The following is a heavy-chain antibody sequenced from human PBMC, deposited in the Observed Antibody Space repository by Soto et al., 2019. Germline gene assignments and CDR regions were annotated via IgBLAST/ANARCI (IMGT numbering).Heavy chain of an antibody. CDR1: GFTFSSYA. V-gene: IGHV3-30-3*01. CDR2: ISYDGSNK. J-gene: IGHJ4*02. D-gene: IGHD1-26*01. CDR3: ARRLGGRYGFDY. Sequence: PGGSLRLCCAASGFTFSSYAMHWVRQAPGKGLEWVAVISYDGSNKYYADSVKGRFTISRDNSKNTLYLQMNSLRAEDTAVYYCARRLGGRYGFDYWGQGTLVTVSS.